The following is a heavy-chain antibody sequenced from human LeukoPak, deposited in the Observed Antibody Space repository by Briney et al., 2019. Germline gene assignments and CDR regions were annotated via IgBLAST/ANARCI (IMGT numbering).Heavy chain of an antibody. J-gene: IGHJ6*03. V-gene: IGHV1-8*01. CDR1: GYTFTSYD. D-gene: IGHD6-25*01. CDR2: MNPNSGNT. Sequence: ASVKVSCKASGYTFTSYDINWVRQATGQGLEWMGWMNPNSGNTGYAQKFQGRVTMTRNTSISTAYMELSSLRSEDTAVYYCARHTATDYYYYYYMDVWGKGTTVTVSS. CDR3: ARHTATDYYYYYYMDV.